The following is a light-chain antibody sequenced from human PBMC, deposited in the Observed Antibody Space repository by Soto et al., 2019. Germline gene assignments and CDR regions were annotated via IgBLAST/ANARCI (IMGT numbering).Light chain of an antibody. CDR1: QSVSSY. J-gene: IGKJ4*02. CDR2: DAS. Sequence: EIVLTQSPATLSLSPGERATLSCRASQSVSSYLAWYQQKPGQAPRLLISDASNRATGIPARFSGSGSGTDFPLTVSSLEPEDFAVYYCQQRRDWPLTCGGGTKVEI. V-gene: IGKV3-11*01. CDR3: QQRRDWPLT.